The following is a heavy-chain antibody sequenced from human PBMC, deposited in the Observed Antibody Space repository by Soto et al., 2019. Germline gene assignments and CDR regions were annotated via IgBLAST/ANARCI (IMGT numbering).Heavy chain of an antibody. CDR1: GYTFASYG. D-gene: IGHD1-7*01. CDR3: AIDRGYNWNYGWFHP. J-gene: IGHJ5*02. Sequence: QVQLVQSGAEVKKPGASVKVSCKASGYTFASYGISWVRQAPGQGIEWMGRISSYNGNTNYAQKLQGRVPMPTDTSTSTAYMELRSLRSDDTAVYYCAIDRGYNWNYGWFHPWGQRTLVTVST. V-gene: IGHV1-18*01. CDR2: ISSYNGNT.